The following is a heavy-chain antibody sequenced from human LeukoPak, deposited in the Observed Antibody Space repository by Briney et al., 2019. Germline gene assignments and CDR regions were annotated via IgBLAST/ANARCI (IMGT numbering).Heavy chain of an antibody. J-gene: IGHJ5*02. CDR1: GVSISTSTYY. V-gene: IGHV4-39*02. Sequence: PSETLSLTCTVSGVSISTSTYYWGWIRQPPGKGLEWIGSISYSGRTYYNPSLKSRVTMSVDTSKNQFSLKLSSVTAADTAVYYCARDSTSSIGGNWFDPWGQGTLVTVSS. CDR3: ARDSTSSIGGNWFDP. CDR2: ISYSGRT. D-gene: IGHD2-2*01.